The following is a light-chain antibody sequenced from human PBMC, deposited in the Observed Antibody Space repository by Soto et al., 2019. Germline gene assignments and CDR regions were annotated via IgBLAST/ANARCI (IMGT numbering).Light chain of an antibody. CDR2: DNN. CDR3: ATWDGSLPGEV. Sequence: QSVLTQSPSVSAAPGQKVTISCSGSRSNLGNNYVSWYQQLPGTAPKLLIYDNNKRPSGIPDRFSGSKSGTSGTLDITGLQTGDEADYYCATWDGSLPGEVFGGGTKLTVL. V-gene: IGLV1-51*01. J-gene: IGLJ2*01. CDR1: RSNLGNNY.